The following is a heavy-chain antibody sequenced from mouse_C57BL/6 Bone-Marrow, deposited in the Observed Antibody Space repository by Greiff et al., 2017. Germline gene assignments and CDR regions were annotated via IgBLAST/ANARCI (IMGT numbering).Heavy chain of an antibody. CDR3: ARGKIYYPFDY. J-gene: IGHJ2*01. D-gene: IGHD1-1*01. Sequence: VQLQQSGAELAKPGASVKLSCKASGYTFTSYWMHWVKQRPGKGLEWIGYINPSSGYTKYNQKFKDQATLTADKSSSTAYMQLSSLTYEDSAVYYCARGKIYYPFDYWGQGTTLTVSS. V-gene: IGHV1-7*01. CDR2: INPSSGYT. CDR1: GYTFTSYW.